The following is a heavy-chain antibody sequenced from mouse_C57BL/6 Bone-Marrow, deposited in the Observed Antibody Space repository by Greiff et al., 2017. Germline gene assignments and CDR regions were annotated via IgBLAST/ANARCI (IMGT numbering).Heavy chain of an antibody. CDR2: INYDGSST. CDR1: GFTFSDYY. D-gene: IGHD1-1*01. J-gene: IGHJ4*01. CDR3: ARGHYYGSSYYAMDY. V-gene: IGHV5-16*01. Sequence: EVMLVESEGGLVQPGSSMKLSCTASGFTFSDYYMAWVRQVPEKGLEWVANINYDGSSTYYLDSLKSRFIISRDNAKNILYLQMSSLKSEDTATYYCARGHYYGSSYYAMDYWGQGTSVTVSS.